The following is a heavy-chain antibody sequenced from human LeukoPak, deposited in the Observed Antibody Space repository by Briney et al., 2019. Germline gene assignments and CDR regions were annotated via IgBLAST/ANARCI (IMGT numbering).Heavy chain of an antibody. CDR2: INPDSGGT. V-gene: IGHV1-2*02. CDR3: ARLYYYGSGSYYQYYFDY. Sequence: HGASVNVSCKASGYTFNGYYLHWVRQAPGQGLEWMGWINPDSGGTNSAQKFQGRVTMTRDTSISTAYMELSRLRSDDTAVYYCARLYYYGSGSYYQYYFDYWGQGTLVTVSS. CDR1: GYTFNGYY. J-gene: IGHJ4*02. D-gene: IGHD3-10*01.